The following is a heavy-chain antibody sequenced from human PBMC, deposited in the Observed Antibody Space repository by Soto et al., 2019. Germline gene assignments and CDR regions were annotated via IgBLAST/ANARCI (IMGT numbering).Heavy chain of an antibody. CDR2: ISSSSSYI. CDR1: GFTFSSYS. Sequence: EVQLVESGGGLVKPGGSLRLSCAASGFTFSSYSMNWVRQAPGKGLEWVSSISSSSSYIYYADSVKGRFTISRDNAKNSLYLQMNILRAEDTAVYYCARESHCSGGSCDDAFDIWGQGTMVTVSS. CDR3: ARESHCSGGSCDDAFDI. V-gene: IGHV3-21*01. J-gene: IGHJ3*02. D-gene: IGHD2-15*01.